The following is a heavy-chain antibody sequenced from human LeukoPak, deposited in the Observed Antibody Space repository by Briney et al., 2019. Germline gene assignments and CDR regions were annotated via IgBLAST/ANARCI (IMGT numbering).Heavy chain of an antibody. Sequence: KPSETLSLTCTVSGGSISSSSYYWGWIRQPPGKGLEWIGSIYYSGSTYYNPSLKSRVTISVDTSKNQFSLKLSSVTAADTAVYYCARLAYSGSYYWGQGTLATVSS. J-gene: IGHJ4*02. V-gene: IGHV4-39*01. D-gene: IGHD1-26*01. CDR2: IYYSGST. CDR3: ARLAYSGSYY. CDR1: GGSISSSSYY.